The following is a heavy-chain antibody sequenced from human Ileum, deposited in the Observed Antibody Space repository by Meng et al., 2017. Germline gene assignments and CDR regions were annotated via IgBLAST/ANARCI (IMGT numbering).Heavy chain of an antibody. Sequence: SVKVSCKTYGGNFSNYPIPWVRQGPGQGLAWMGGMVPMLGQATYEQTLQGRIMLTADESTRTAYMSLSSLTSADTAVYYFGRPNAPWSGHYAMDFWGQGTAVTVSS. D-gene: IGHD3-3*01. CDR3: GRPNAPWSGHYAMDF. CDR2: MVPMLGQA. J-gene: IGHJ6*02. CDR1: GGNFSNYP. V-gene: IGHV1-69*10.